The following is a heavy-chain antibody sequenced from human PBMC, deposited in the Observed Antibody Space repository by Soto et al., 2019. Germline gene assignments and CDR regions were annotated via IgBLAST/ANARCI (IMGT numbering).Heavy chain of an antibody. V-gene: IGHV4-59*01. D-gene: IGHD4-17*01. Sequence: QVQLQESGPGLVKSSETLSLTCTVSGGSISGYYGSWIRQPPGKGLAWIGYIFYSGNTNYNPSLKSRVTISVDTSKNQFSLKLRSVTAADTAVYYCARDSGYGDPFDYWGQGTLVTVSS. CDR3: ARDSGYGDPFDY. J-gene: IGHJ4*02. CDR1: GGSISGYY. CDR2: IFYSGNT.